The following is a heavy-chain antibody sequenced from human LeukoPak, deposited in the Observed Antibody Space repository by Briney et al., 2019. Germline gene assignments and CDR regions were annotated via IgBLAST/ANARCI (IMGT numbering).Heavy chain of an antibody. V-gene: IGHV3-30*18. CDR2: ISYDGSNK. CDR3: AKDLSPGFDY. CDR1: GFTFSSYG. Sequence: GGSLRLSCAASGFTFSSYGMHWVRQAPGKGLEWVAVISYDGSNKYYADSVKGRFTISGDNSKNTLYLQMNSLRAEDTAVYYCAKDLSPGFDYWGQGTLVTVSS. J-gene: IGHJ4*02.